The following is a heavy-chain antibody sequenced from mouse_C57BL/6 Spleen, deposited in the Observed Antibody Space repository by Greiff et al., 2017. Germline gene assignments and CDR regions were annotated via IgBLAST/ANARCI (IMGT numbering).Heavy chain of an antibody. D-gene: IGHD1-1*01. CDR3: ARPYYYGSSLYAMDY. CDR1: GFNIKDYY. CDR2: IDPEDGDT. V-gene: IGHV14-1*01. J-gene: IGHJ4*01. Sequence: VQLQQSGAELVRPGASVKLSCTASGFNIKDYYMHWVKQRPEQGLEWIGRIDPEDGDTEYAPKFQGKATMTADTSSSTAYMQLSSLTSEDSAVYYCARPYYYGSSLYAMDYWGQGTSVTVSS.